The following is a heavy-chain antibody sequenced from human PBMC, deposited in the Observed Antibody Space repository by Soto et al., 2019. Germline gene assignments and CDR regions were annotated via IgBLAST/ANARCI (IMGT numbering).Heavy chain of an antibody. CDR3: ASIAAPGTTHFDF. V-gene: IGHV4-39*01. D-gene: IGHD6-13*01. CDR1: GGSRGVSSGC. CDR2: IYYSGNT. Sequence: SEMLCDTWSVAGGSRGVSSGCWGWIRQSPGKGLEWIGNIYYSGNTFYNPSLKSRVTISVDTSKNQIYLHLSAVTAADTAIFYCASIAAPGTTHFDFWGQRTLVTVSS. J-gene: IGHJ4*02.